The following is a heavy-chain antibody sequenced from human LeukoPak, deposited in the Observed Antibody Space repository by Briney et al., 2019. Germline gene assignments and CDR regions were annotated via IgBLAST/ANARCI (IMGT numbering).Heavy chain of an antibody. CDR1: GYTFTGYY. Sequence: VAPVKVSCKASGYTFTGYYMHWVRQAPGQGLEWMGWINPNSGGTNYAQKFQGRVTMTRDTSISTAYMELGRLRSDDTAVYYCARKAITMIVAAFDYWGQGTLVTVSS. J-gene: IGHJ4*02. V-gene: IGHV1-2*02. CDR2: INPNSGGT. D-gene: IGHD3-22*01. CDR3: ARKAITMIVAAFDY.